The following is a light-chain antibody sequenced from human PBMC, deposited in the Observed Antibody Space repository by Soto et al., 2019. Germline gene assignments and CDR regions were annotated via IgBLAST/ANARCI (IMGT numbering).Light chain of an antibody. J-gene: IGKJ4*01. V-gene: IGKV3-20*01. CDR1: QSVSSTY. CDR2: VAS. Sequence: EIVLTQSPGTLSLSPGERATLSCRSSQSVSSTYLAWYQQKPGKVPRLPIYVASSRATGIPDRFSGSGSGTDFTLTISRLEPEDFAVYYCQHYGSLVLTFGGGTKVEIK. CDR3: QHYGSLVLT.